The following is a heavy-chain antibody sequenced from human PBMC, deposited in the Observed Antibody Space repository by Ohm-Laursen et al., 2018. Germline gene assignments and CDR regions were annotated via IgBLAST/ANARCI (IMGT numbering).Heavy chain of an antibody. Sequence: GSLRLSCSASGFTFSSFFMNWVRQAPGKGLEYVSSISSSNDHIYYAESMKGRFTISRDNGQNVLYLQMTRLRADDTAIYYCARGSSRDYREWGQGTLVTVSS. J-gene: IGHJ4*02. CDR3: ARGSSRDYRE. CDR1: GFTFSSFF. CDR2: ISSSNDHI. V-gene: IGHV3-21*06. D-gene: IGHD4-11*01.